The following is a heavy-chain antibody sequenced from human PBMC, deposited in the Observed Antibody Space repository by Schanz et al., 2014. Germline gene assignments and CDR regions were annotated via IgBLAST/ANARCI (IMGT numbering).Heavy chain of an antibody. Sequence: QVQLVQSGGEVKKPGASVKVSCKASGYTFTSYYMHWVRQAPGQGLEWMGWISVYHGHTNYAEKVHGRVTMTTDTSTSTAYMELSGLRSGDTAVYYCARDGEAAAGCDYWGQGTLVTVSS. CDR1: GYTFTSYY. CDR3: ARDGEAAAGCDY. D-gene: IGHD6-13*01. J-gene: IGHJ4*02. CDR2: ISVYHGHT. V-gene: IGHV1-18*04.